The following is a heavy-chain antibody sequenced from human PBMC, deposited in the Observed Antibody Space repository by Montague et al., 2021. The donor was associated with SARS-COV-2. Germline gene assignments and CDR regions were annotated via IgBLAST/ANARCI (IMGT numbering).Heavy chain of an antibody. J-gene: IGHJ3*02. CDR2: ISYDGSNQ. D-gene: IGHD3-10*01. Sequence: SLRLSCAASGFAFSSYAMHWVRQAPGKGLEWVAVISYDGSNQYYXXSVKGRFTISRDNSKNTLYLQMNSLRAEDTAVYYCARAAQKQYVLLWFGELLHDAFDIWGQGTMVTVSS. CDR1: GFAFSSYA. CDR3: ARAAQKQYVLLWFGELLHDAFDI. V-gene: IGHV3-30-3*01.